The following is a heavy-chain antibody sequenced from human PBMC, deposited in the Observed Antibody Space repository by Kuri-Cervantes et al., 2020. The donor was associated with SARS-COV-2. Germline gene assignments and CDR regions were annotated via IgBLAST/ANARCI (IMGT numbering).Heavy chain of an antibody. CDR3: ARAGYYCSSTCCPSLPDY. J-gene: IGHJ4*02. Sequence: ASVKVSCKASGYTFTSYDINWVRQATGQGLEWMGWMNPNSGNTGYAQKFQGRVTITRNTSISTAYMELSSLRSEDTAVYYCARAGYYCSSTCCPSLPDYWGQGTLVTVSS. CDR1: GYTFTSYD. CDR2: MNPNSGNT. D-gene: IGHD2-2*01. V-gene: IGHV1-8*03.